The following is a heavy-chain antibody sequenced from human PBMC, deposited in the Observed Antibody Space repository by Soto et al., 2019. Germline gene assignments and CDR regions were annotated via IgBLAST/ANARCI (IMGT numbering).Heavy chain of an antibody. D-gene: IGHD2-8*01. Sequence: QVQLLQSGAELREPGSSVRVSCTPSGGTFVSSAFAWVRQAPGGKIEWMGGIIPILGSTKYAEKFLGRLTIRADDPSRTAYLELCSLTFDDTAVYFCAKKSPHADSNKAWLDHWGQGPLVTVST. CDR3: AKKSPHADSNKAWLDH. V-gene: IGHV1-69*01. CDR1: GGTFVSSA. J-gene: IGHJ5*02. CDR2: IIPILGST.